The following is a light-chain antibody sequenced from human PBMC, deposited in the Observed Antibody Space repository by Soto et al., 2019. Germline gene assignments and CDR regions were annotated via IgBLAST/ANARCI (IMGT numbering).Light chain of an antibody. CDR3: QQYNNWPLT. Sequence: EIVMTQSPAPLSVSPGERATLSCRASQSVSSNLAWYQQKPGQAPRLLIYGASTRATGIPARFSGSGSGTEFTLTISSLQSEDFAVYYCQQYNNWPLTFGGGTKMEI. J-gene: IGKJ4*01. V-gene: IGKV3-15*01. CDR2: GAS. CDR1: QSVSSN.